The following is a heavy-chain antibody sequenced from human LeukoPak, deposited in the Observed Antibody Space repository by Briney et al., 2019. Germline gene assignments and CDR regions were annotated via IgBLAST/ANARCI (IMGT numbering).Heavy chain of an antibody. CDR2: ISAYNGNT. CDR1: GYTFTSYG. CDR3: ARDHSGDQLPPPGWFDP. V-gene: IGHV1-18*01. Sequence: GASVKVSCKASGYTFTSYGISWVRQAPGQGLEWMGWISAYNGNTNYAQKLQGRVTMTTDTSTSTAYMELRSLRSEDTAVYYCARDHSGDQLPPPGWFDPWGQGTLVTVSS. D-gene: IGHD2-2*01. J-gene: IGHJ5*02.